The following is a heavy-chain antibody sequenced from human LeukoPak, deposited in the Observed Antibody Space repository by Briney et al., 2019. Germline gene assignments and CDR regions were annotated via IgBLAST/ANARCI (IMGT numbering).Heavy chain of an antibody. J-gene: IGHJ3*02. D-gene: IGHD2-2*01. CDR2: ISGSGGST. V-gene: IGHV3-23*01. Sequence: GGSLRLSCAASGFTFSSYAMSWVRQAPGKGLEWVSAISGSGGSTYYADSVKGRFTFSRDNSKNTLYLQMNSLRAEDTAVYYCAKGGGIVVVPAAGGDIWGQGTMVTVSS. CDR3: AKGGGIVVVPAAGGDI. CDR1: GFTFSSYA.